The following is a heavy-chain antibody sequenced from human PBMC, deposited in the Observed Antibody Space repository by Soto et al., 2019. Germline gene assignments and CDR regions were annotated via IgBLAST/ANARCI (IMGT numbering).Heavy chain of an antibody. J-gene: IGHJ4*02. Sequence: GGSLRLSCAASGFTFSSYAMHWVRQAPGKGLEWVAVISYDGSNKYYAHSVKGRFTISRDNSKNTLYLQMNSLRAEDTAVYYCARESRSSDFDYWGQGTLVTVSS. V-gene: IGHV3-30-3*01. CDR3: ARESRSSDFDY. D-gene: IGHD3-16*02. CDR2: ISYDGSNK. CDR1: GFTFSSYA.